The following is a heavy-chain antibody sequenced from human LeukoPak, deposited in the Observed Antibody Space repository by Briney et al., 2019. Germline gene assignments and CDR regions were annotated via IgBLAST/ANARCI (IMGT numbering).Heavy chain of an antibody. Sequence: GGSLRLSCAASGFTFDDYAMHWVRQAPGKGLEWVSLISGDGGSTYYADSVKGRFTISRDNSKNSLYLQMNSLRAEDTALYYCAKDRNWNYEGNWFDPWGQGTLVTVSS. CDR1: GFTFDDYA. J-gene: IGHJ5*02. V-gene: IGHV3-43*02. D-gene: IGHD1-7*01. CDR2: ISGDGGST. CDR3: AKDRNWNYEGNWFDP.